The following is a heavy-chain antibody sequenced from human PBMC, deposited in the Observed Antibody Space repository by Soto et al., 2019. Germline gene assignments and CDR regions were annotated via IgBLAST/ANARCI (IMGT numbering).Heavy chain of an antibody. CDR2: IYYSGST. D-gene: IGHD6-13*01. J-gene: IGHJ6*02. V-gene: IGHV4-61*01. CDR3: ARGASTGYSSSWYVGYYYYYGMDV. CDR1: GGSASSGSYY. Sequence: SETLSLTCTVSGGSASSGSYYWSWIRQPPGKGLEWIGYIYYSGSTNYNPSLKSRVTISVDTSKNQFSLKLSSVTAADTAVYYCARGASTGYSSSWYVGYYYYYGMDVWGQGTTVTVSS.